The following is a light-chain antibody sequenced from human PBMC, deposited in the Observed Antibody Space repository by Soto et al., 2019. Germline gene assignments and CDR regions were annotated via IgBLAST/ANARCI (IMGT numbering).Light chain of an antibody. V-gene: IGLV2-14*01. Sequence: QSALTQPASVSGSPGQSITISCTGTSSDVGGYDYVSWYQLHPGKAPKLMVFEVSNRPSGVSYRFSGSKSGNTASLTVSGLQAEDEADYYCSSYAGSNNFVVFGGGTKLTVL. CDR3: SSYAGSNNFVV. CDR1: SSDVGGYDY. J-gene: IGLJ2*01. CDR2: EVS.